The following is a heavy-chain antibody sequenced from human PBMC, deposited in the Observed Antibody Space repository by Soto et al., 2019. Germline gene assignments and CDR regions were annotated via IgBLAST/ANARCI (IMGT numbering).Heavy chain of an antibody. CDR1: GFTFSSYN. D-gene: IGHD3-10*01. CDR3: AREGGSYNWFDP. J-gene: IGHJ5*02. V-gene: IGHV3-21*01. CDR2: ISSSSSYI. Sequence: PGGSLRLSCAASGFTFSSYNMNWVRQAPGKGLEWVSSISSSSSYIYYADSVKGRFTISRDNAKNSLYLQMNSPRAEDTAVYYCAREGGSYNWFDPWGQGALVTVSS.